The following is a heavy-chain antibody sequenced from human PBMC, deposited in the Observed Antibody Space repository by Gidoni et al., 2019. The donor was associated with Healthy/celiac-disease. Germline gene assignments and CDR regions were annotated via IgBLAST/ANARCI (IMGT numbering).Heavy chain of an antibody. V-gene: IGHV3-23*01. CDR1: GFTFSSYA. CDR2: ISGSCGST. Sequence: EVQLLESGGGLVQRGGSLRRSGAASGFTFSSYAMSWVRQAPGKGLEWVSAISGSCGSTYYADSVKGRFTISRDNSKNTLYLQMNSLRAEDTAVYYCAKGPPTKRDCSSTSCYFYWGQGTLVTVSS. J-gene: IGHJ4*02. CDR3: AKGPPTKRDCSSTSCYFY. D-gene: IGHD2-2*01.